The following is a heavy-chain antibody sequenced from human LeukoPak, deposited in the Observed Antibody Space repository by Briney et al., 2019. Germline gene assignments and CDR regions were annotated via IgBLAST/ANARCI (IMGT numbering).Heavy chain of an antibody. Sequence: TSETLSLTCAVYGGSFSGYYWSWIRQPPGKGLEWIGEINHSGSTNYNPSLKSRVTISVDTSKNQFSLKLSYVTAADTAVYYCARGPYSSGWPDYWGQGTLVTVSS. CDR3: ARGPYSSGWPDY. J-gene: IGHJ4*02. V-gene: IGHV4-34*01. D-gene: IGHD6-19*01. CDR2: INHSGST. CDR1: GGSFSGYY.